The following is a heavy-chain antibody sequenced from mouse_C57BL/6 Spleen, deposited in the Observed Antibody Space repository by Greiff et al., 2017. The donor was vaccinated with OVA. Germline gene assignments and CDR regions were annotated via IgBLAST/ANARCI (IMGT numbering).Heavy chain of an antibody. CDR2: INPSSGYT. V-gene: IGHV1-4*01. Sequence: QVQLQQSGAELARPGASVKMSCKASGYTFTSYTMHWVKQRSGQGLEWIGYINPSSGYTKYNQKFKDKATLTADKSSSTAYMQLSSLTSEDSAVYYCANGEDDYDVPFAYWGQGTLVTVSA. J-gene: IGHJ3*01. CDR3: ANGEDDYDVPFAY. D-gene: IGHD2-4*01. CDR1: GYTFTSYT.